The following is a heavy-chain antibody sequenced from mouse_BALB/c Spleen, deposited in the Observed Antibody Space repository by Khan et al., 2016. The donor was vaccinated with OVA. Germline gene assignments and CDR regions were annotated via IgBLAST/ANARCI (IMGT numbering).Heavy chain of an antibody. CDR1: GYSFTGYF. Sequence: EVQLQESGPELVKPGASVKISCKASGYSFTGYFMNWVMQSHGKSLEWIGRINPHIGETLYNQKFKGKATLTVDESSRTAYMELRSLAAEDSAVCYCERKNGSEFDYWGQGNNVTVAT. CDR3: ERKNGSEFDY. D-gene: IGHD1-1*01. V-gene: IGHV1-20*02. CDR2: INPHIGET. J-gene: IGHJ2*01.